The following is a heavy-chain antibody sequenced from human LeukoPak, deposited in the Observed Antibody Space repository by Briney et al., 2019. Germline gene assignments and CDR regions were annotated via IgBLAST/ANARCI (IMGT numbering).Heavy chain of an antibody. J-gene: IGHJ6*02. CDR3: ARGRCNGTTCYTVYYCYAMDD. Sequence: GGSLRLSCAASEFTFTSSSMHWVRQAAGKGLEWVALISYDGGNEYYADSVKGRFTISRDNSKNTLYLQTNSLRAEDTAVYYCARGRCNGTTCYTVYYCYAMDDWGQGTTVTVSS. CDR1: EFTFTSSS. D-gene: IGHD2-2*02. CDR2: ISYDGGNE. V-gene: IGHV3-30*04.